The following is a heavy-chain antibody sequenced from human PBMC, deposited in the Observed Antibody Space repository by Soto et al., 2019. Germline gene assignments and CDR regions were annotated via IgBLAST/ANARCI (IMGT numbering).Heavy chain of an antibody. CDR2: IYYSGNT. CDR3: ARPGQYSSGWTGPWEYFPH. V-gene: IGHV4-39*01. J-gene: IGHJ1*01. D-gene: IGHD6-19*01. CDR1: GGSISRSDYY. Sequence: SETLSLTCTVSGGSISRSDYYWGWIRQPPGKGLEWIGSIYYSGNTYYNPSLKSRVTISVDTSKNQFSLKLSSVTAADTGVYYRARPGQYSSGWTGPWEYFPHWXQGTLVTVSS.